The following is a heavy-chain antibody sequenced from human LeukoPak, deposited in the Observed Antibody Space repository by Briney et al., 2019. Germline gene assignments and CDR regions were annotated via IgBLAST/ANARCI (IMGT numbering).Heavy chain of an antibody. J-gene: IGHJ3*01. Sequence: ASVKVSCKASGYTFTGYYMHWVRQAPGQGLEWMGWINPNSGDTNYAQKFQGRVTMTRDTSISTAYMELSRLRSDDTAVYYCASYSSNDAFDLWGQGTMVTVSS. CDR3: ASYSSNDAFDL. V-gene: IGHV1-2*02. CDR1: GYTFTGYY. CDR2: INPNSGDT. D-gene: IGHD3-10*01.